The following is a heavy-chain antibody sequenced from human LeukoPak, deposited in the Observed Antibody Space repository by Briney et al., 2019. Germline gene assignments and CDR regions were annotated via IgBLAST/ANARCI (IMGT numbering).Heavy chain of an antibody. CDR2: INAGNGNT. Sequence: ASVKVSCKASGYTFTNYGISWVRQAPGQRLEWMGWINAGNGNTKYSQKFQGRVTITRDTSASTAYMELSSLRSEDTAVYYCARPSLGATPWGQGTLVTVSS. D-gene: IGHD1-26*01. CDR3: ARPSLGATP. CDR1: GYTFTNYG. V-gene: IGHV1-3*01. J-gene: IGHJ5*02.